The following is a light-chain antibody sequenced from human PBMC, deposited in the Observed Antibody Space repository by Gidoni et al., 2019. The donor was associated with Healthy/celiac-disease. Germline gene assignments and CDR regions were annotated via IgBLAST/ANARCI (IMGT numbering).Light chain of an antibody. J-gene: IGKJ5*01. CDR1: QSVSSY. CDR3: QQRSNWPRGVT. CDR2: DAS. Sequence: EIVLTPSPATLSLSPGERATLSCRASQSVSSYLAWYQQKPGQAPRLLIYDASNRATGIPARFSGSGSGTDFTLTISSLEPEDFAVYYCQQRSNWPRGVTFGQGTRLEIK. V-gene: IGKV3-11*01.